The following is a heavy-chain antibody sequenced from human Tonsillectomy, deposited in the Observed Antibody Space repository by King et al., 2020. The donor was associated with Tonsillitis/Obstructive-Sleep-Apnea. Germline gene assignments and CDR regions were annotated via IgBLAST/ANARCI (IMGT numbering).Heavy chain of an antibody. J-gene: IGHJ6*03. CDR1: RFIFSSYA. CDR2: ISGSGGST. V-gene: IGHV3-23*01. CDR3: AKGSSGVPAAYYPNFSFMAV. D-gene: IGHD2-2*01. Sequence: VQSGGSLKLSCAASRFIFSSYAMSWVRQAPGKGLEWVSAISGSGGSTYYADSVKGRFTISRDKSKNTLYLQMNSLRAQDTAVYYCAKGSSGVPAAYYPNFSFMAVWGKGTTVTVSS.